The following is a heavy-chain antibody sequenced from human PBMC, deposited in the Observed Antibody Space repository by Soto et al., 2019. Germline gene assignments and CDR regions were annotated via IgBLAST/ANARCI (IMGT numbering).Heavy chain of an antibody. CDR3: ARDGSGDDGWFDP. CDR2: IKQDGSEK. D-gene: IGHD4-17*01. Sequence: EVQLVESGGGLVQPGGSLRLSCAASGFTFSSYWMSWVRQAPGKGLEWVANIKQDGSEKYYVDSVKGRFTISRDNAKNALYLQMNSLRAEDTAVYYCARDGSGDDGWFDPWGQGTLVTVSS. J-gene: IGHJ5*02. CDR1: GFTFSSYW. V-gene: IGHV3-7*01.